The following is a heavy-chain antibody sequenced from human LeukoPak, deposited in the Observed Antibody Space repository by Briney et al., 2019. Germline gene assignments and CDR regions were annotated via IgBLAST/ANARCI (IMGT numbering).Heavy chain of an antibody. CDR3: ARDLVYCSGGSCYSNNWFDP. V-gene: IGHV4-4*07. CDR2: FYSSEST. J-gene: IGHJ5*02. CDR1: IGSISMYH. D-gene: IGHD2-15*01. Sequence: PSDTLSLTSTVSIGSISMYHSRWIPQPARKAREGSIYFYSSESTNYNPSLKSRVTISVDKSKNQFSLELSSVTAADPAVYYCARDLVYCSGGSCYSNNWFDPWGQGILVTVSS.